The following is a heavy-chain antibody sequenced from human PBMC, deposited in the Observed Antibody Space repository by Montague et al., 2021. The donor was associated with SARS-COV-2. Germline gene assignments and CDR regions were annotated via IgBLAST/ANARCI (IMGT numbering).Heavy chain of an antibody. D-gene: IGHD3-22*01. V-gene: IGHV4-39*07. J-gene: IGHJ4*02. CDR3: ARDGFYYDRSGPSNFDY. CDR1: VGSISSNNCY. Sequence: SETLSLTCTVSVGSISSNNCYWGWICQPPGKALEWIGSIYYSGSTYYNPSLKSRVTMSVDTSENQFSLKLSSVTAADTAVYYCARDGFYYDRSGPSNFDYWGQGTLVTVSS. CDR2: IYYSGST.